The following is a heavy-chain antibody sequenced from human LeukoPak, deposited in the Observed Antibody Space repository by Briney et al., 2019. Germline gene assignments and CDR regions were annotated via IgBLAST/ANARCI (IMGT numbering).Heavy chain of an antibody. D-gene: IGHD3-10*01. V-gene: IGHV4-61*01. CDR2: IYYSGST. CDR1: GYSITSGYY. CDR3: ARGGFGLLWSREGILDV. Sequence: SETMSLTCTVSGYSITSGYYWSWIRQPPGKGLEWIGYIYYSGSTNYNPSLKSRVTISVDTSKNQFSLKLSSVTAADTAVYYCARGGFGLLWSREGILDVWGKGTTVTISS. J-gene: IGHJ6*04.